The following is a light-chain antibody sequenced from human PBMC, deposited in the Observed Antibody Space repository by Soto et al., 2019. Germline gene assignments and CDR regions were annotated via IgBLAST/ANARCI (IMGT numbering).Light chain of an antibody. CDR2: DTD. J-gene: IGLJ3*02. Sequence: QSVLTQPPSVSAAPGQKVTISCSGSPSNIGNNYVSWYQQLPGTAPKLLIYDTDKRHSGIPGRFSGSKSGTSATLGITGLQTGDEADYYCATWDFSLSAMVFGGGTKLTVL. CDR1: PSNIGNNY. CDR3: ATWDFSLSAMV. V-gene: IGLV1-51*01.